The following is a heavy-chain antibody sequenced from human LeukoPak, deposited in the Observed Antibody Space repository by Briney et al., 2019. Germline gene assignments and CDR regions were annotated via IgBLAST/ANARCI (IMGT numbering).Heavy chain of an antibody. D-gene: IGHD3-22*01. J-gene: IGHJ4*02. CDR3: ARGRGGYYYYFDY. CDR2: IYHSGST. CDR1: GGSISSSSVY. V-gene: IGHV4-39*07. Sequence: SETLSLTCTVSGGSISSSSVYWGWIRQPPGKGLEWIGEIYHSGSTNYNPSLKSRVTISVDKSKNQFSLKLSSVTAADTAVYYCARGRGGYYYYFDYWGQGTLVTVSS.